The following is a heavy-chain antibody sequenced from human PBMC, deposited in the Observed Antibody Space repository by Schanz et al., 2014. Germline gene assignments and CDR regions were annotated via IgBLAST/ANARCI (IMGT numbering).Heavy chain of an antibody. Sequence: EAHLVESGGGLVKPGGSLTLSCAASRFTVTNAWMSWVRQAPGKGLEWVSYISGSSRTIYYADSMKGRFTISRDNAKNSLYLEMNSLRAEDTALYYCARDRRNADLDYWGQGTLVTVSS. CDR2: ISGSSRTI. D-gene: IGHD1-1*01. CDR3: ARDRRNADLDY. J-gene: IGHJ4*02. CDR1: RFTVTNAW. V-gene: IGHV3-48*01.